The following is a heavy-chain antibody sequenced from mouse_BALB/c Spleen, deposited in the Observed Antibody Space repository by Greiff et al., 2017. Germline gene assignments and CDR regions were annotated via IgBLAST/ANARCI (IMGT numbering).Heavy chain of an antibody. V-gene: IGHV1S34*01. Sequence: LVKPGASVKISCKASGYSFTGYYMHWVKQSHGKSLEWIGYISCYNGATSYNQKFKGKATFTVDTSSSTAYMQFNSLTSEDSAVYYCAKGNYDYDGGTSFDYWGQGTTLTVSS. CDR1: GYSFTGYY. D-gene: IGHD2-4*01. J-gene: IGHJ2*01. CDR3: AKGNYDYDGGTSFDY. CDR2: ISCYNGAT.